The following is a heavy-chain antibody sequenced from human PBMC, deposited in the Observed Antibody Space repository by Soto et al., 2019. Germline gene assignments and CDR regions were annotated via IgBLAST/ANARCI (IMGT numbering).Heavy chain of an antibody. CDR3: CIAARPGYFQH. CDR2: ISAYNGNT. Sequence: ASVKVSCKASGYTFTSYGISWVRQAPGQGLEWMGWISAYNGNTNYAQKLQGRATMTTDTSTSTAYMELRSLRSDDTAVYYCCIAARPGYFQHWGQGTLVTVSS. D-gene: IGHD6-6*01. J-gene: IGHJ1*01. CDR1: GYTFTSYG. V-gene: IGHV1-18*04.